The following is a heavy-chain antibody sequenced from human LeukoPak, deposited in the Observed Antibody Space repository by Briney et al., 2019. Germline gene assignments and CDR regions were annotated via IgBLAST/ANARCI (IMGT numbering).Heavy chain of an antibody. J-gene: IGHJ4*02. D-gene: IGHD6-19*01. CDR2: IFYSGTT. CDR1: GGSMNSYY. CDR3: ARDRSRYSSRYFDF. Sequence: SETLSLTCTVSGGSMNSYYWSWIRQPPGKGLEWIGYIFYSGTTDYNPSLKSRVTISVDASKNQFSLKVSSVTAADTAVYYCARDRSRYSSRYFDFWGQGTLVTGSS. V-gene: IGHV4-59*01.